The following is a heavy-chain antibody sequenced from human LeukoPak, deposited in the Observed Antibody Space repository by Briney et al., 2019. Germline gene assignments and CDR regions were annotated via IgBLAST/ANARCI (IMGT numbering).Heavy chain of an antibody. J-gene: IGHJ4*02. Sequence: PGGSLRLSCAASGFIFSNDAMHWVRQAPGKGLEWVAFIWFDGSNKHYADSVKGRFTISRDNSEDTLYLQMNSLRAEDTAVYYCAKDIPPLRWFGESVYWGQGTLVTVSS. D-gene: IGHD3-10*01. V-gene: IGHV3-30*02. CDR3: AKDIPPLRWFGESVY. CDR2: IWFDGSNK. CDR1: GFIFSNDA.